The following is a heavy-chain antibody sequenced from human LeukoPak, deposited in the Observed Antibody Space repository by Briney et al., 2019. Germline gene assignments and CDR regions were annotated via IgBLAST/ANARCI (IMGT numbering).Heavy chain of an antibody. Sequence: ASVKVSCKASGYTFTSYGISWVRQAPGQGLEWMGWISAYNGNTNYAQKLQGRVTMTTDTSTSTAYMELRSLRSDDTAVYYCARDPWPPSYCSSTSCWFDPWGQGTLVTVSS. CDR2: ISAYNGNT. CDR1: GYTFTSYG. CDR3: ARDPWPPSYCSSTSCWFDP. D-gene: IGHD2-2*01. V-gene: IGHV1-18*01. J-gene: IGHJ5*02.